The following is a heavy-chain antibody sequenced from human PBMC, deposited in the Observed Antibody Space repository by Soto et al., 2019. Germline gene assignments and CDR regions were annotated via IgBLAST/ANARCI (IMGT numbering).Heavy chain of an antibody. V-gene: IGHV3-72*01. Sequence: GSLRLSCAASGFTFSDHYMDWVRQAPGKGLEWVGRTRNKASSYSTEYAASVKGRFTVSRDDSKNSLYLQMNSLKTEDTAVYFCTRNYYMDVWGNGTTVTVSS. CDR2: TRNKASSYST. CDR3: TRNYYMDV. CDR1: GFTFSDHY. J-gene: IGHJ6*03.